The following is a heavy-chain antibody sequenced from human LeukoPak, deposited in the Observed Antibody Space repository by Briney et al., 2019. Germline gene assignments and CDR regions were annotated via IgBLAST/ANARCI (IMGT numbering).Heavy chain of an antibody. Sequence: GASVKVSCKACGYTFTGYYMHWVRQAPGQGLEWMGRINPNSGGTNYAQKFQGRVTMTRDTSISTAYMELSRLRSDDTAVYYCARRRKYCSSTSCYSADGFDYWGQGTLVTVSS. CDR1: GYTFTGYY. J-gene: IGHJ4*02. V-gene: IGHV1-2*06. CDR3: ARRRKYCSSTSCYSADGFDY. D-gene: IGHD2-2*01. CDR2: INPNSGGT.